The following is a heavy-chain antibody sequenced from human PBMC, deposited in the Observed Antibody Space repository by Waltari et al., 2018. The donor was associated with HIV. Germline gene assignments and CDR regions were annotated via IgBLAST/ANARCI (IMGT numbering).Heavy chain of an antibody. CDR2: ISSRHSTM. V-gene: IGHV3-48*01. Sequence: EVHLVESGGGLVQPGGSIGLTCTASDATFSGYSMNWVRQAHGKGLEWISYISSRHSTMFYSDSVKGRFTISRDNAKNSLYLEMTNLRVEDTAVYYCATDFWSGHPDYWGQGTLVTVSS. J-gene: IGHJ4*02. CDR3: ATDFWSGHPDY. CDR1: DATFSGYS. D-gene: IGHD3-3*01.